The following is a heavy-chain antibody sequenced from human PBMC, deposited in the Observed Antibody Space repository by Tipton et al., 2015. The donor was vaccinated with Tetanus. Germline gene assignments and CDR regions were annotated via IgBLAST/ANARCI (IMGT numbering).Heavy chain of an antibody. J-gene: IGHJ4*02. V-gene: IGHV3-53*01. Sequence: SLRLSCAASGFTVSSNYMSWVRQAPGKGLEWVSVIYSGGSTYYADSVKGRFTIPRDNSKNTLYLQMNSLRAEDTAVYYCARNLGSGYYSEGPLTVDYWGQGTLVTVSS. CDR1: GFTVSSNY. D-gene: IGHD3-22*01. CDR3: ARNLGSGYYSEGPLTVDY. CDR2: IYSGGST.